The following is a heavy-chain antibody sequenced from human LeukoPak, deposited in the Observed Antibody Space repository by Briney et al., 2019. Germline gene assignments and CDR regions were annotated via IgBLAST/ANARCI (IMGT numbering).Heavy chain of an antibody. CDR3: ARVAVYCSGGNCYDY. CDR2: ISSSTSYI. V-gene: IGHV3-21*01. D-gene: IGHD2-15*01. CDR1: GFTFRSYR. J-gene: IGHJ4*02. Sequence: PGGSLRLSCAASGFTFRSYRMNWVRQAPGKGLEWVSSISSSTSYIYYADSVKGRFTISRDSAQNSLFLQMNSLTVEDTAVYYCARVAVYCSGGNCYDYWGQGTLVTVSS.